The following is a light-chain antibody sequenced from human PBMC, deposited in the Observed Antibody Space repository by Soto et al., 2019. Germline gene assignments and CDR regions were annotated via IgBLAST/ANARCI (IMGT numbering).Light chain of an antibody. Sequence: DIVMTQSPVSLPVTPGEPASISCRSSQSLLHSHGYTYLDWYLQKPGQSPQLLIYMGSTRASGVPDRFSGSGSDTDFTLKISRVEAEDVGVYYCMQSIQIPLTFDGGTKVEIK. J-gene: IGKJ4*01. CDR3: MQSIQIPLT. V-gene: IGKV2-28*01. CDR2: MGS. CDR1: QSLLHSHGYTY.